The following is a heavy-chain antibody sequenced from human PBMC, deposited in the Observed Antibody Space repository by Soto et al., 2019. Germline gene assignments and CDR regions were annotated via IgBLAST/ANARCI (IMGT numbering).Heavy chain of an antibody. Sequence: QVQLQQWGAGLLKPSETLSLTCAVYGGSFSGYYWSWIRQPPGKGLEWIGEINHSGSTNYNPSLKSRVTISVATSKNKFSLKLSSVTAADTAVYYCARGPILGYCSSTSCHAPWFDPWGQGTLVTVSS. CDR3: ARGPILGYCSSTSCHAPWFDP. V-gene: IGHV4-34*01. CDR1: GGSFSGYY. J-gene: IGHJ5*02. CDR2: INHSGST. D-gene: IGHD2-2*01.